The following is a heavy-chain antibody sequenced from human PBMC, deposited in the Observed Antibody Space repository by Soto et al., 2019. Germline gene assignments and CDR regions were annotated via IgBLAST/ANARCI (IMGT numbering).Heavy chain of an antibody. Sequence: PSETLSLTCTVSGGSISSYYWSWIRQPPGKGLEWIGYIYYSGSTNYNPSLKSRVTISVDTSKNQFSLKLSSVTAADTAVYYCARYRGYCSSTSCPGGYYYYGMDVWGQGTTVTVSS. J-gene: IGHJ6*02. CDR2: IYYSGST. CDR3: ARYRGYCSSTSCPGGYYYYGMDV. CDR1: GGSISSYY. D-gene: IGHD2-2*01. V-gene: IGHV4-59*08.